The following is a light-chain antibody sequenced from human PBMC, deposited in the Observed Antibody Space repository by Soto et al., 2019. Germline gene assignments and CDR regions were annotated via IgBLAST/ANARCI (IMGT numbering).Light chain of an antibody. Sequence: QSALTQPPSVSGSPGQSVTISCTGTSSDVGGYNRVSWYQQPPGTASKLLIYEVTNRPSGVPDRFSGSKSDNTASLTISGLQAEDEADYYCSSYTTSSTFAFGGGTKLTVL. J-gene: IGLJ3*02. CDR2: EVT. CDR1: SSDVGGYNR. V-gene: IGLV2-18*02. CDR3: SSYTTSSTFA.